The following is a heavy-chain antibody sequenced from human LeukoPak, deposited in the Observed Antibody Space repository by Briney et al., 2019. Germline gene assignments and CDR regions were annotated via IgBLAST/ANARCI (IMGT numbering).Heavy chain of an antibody. CDR1: GGTFSSYA. V-gene: IGHV1-69*13. Sequence: SVTVSCKASGGTFSSYAIGWVRHAPEQGLEWMGGNIPIFGTANYAQKFQGRVTITADESTSTAYMELSSLRSEDTAVYYCARGKPFRLTTVTTFWFDPWGQGTLVTVSS. CDR3: ARGKPFRLTTVTTFWFDP. CDR2: NIPIFGTA. J-gene: IGHJ5*02. D-gene: IGHD4-17*01.